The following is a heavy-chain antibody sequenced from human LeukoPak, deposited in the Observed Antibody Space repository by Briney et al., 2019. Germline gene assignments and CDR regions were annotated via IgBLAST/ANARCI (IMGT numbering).Heavy chain of an antibody. Sequence: PSETLSLTCTVSGGSISSNSYYWGWIRQPPGKGLEWIGNVYYSGSTSYNPSLKSRVTISVDTSKNQFSLKLSSVTAADTAVYYCARDMGVRGVMRWFDPWGQGTLVTVSS. V-gene: IGHV4-39*07. CDR1: GGSISSNSYY. CDR2: VYYSGST. D-gene: IGHD3-10*02. J-gene: IGHJ5*02. CDR3: ARDMGVRGVMRWFDP.